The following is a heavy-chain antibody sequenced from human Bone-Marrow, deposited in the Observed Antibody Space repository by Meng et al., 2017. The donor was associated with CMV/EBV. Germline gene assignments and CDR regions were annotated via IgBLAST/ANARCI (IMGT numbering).Heavy chain of an antibody. CDR1: GGTFSSYA. Sequence: SVKVSCKASGGTFSSYAISWVRQAPGQGLEWMGGIIPIFGTANYAQKFQGRVTITTDESTSTAYMELSSLRSEDTAVYYCASCSDTTITAMAKYYFDYWGQGTTVTVSS. V-gene: IGHV1-69*05. D-gene: IGHD5-18*01. CDR2: IIPIFGTA. CDR3: ASCSDTTITAMAKYYFDY. J-gene: IGHJ4*03.